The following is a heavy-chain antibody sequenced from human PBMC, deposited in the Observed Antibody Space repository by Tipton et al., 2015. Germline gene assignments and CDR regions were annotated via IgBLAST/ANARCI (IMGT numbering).Heavy chain of an antibody. D-gene: IGHD4-23*01. CDR1: GFTFDDYG. CDR3: ARARGRHGGLFDS. Sequence: SLRLSCAASGFTFDDYGMSWVRQAPGKGLEWVAGIDWNGGRTGYADSVKGRFTISRDNAQNSLYLQMNSLRAEDTAFYYCARARGRHGGLFDSWGQGILVTVSS. CDR2: IDWNGGRT. V-gene: IGHV3-20*04. J-gene: IGHJ4*02.